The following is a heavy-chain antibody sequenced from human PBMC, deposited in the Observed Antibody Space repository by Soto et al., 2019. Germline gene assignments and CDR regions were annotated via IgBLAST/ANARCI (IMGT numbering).Heavy chain of an antibody. J-gene: IGHJ6*02. Sequence: EVQLVVSGGGLVQPGGSLRLSCAASGFTVSSNYMSWVRQAPGKGLEWVSVIYSGGSTYYADSVKGRFTISRDNSKNTPDLQRNSLRAEDTAVYYCARARSGWYYYGMDVWGQGTTVTVSS. V-gene: IGHV3-66*01. CDR3: ARARSGWYYYGMDV. CDR2: IYSGGST. D-gene: IGHD6-19*01. CDR1: GFTVSSNY.